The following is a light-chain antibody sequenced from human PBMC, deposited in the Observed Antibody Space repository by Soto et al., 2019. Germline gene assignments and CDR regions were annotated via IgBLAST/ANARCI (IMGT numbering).Light chain of an antibody. J-gene: IGKJ5*01. CDR2: GTS. CDR1: ERIYSAY. CDR3: QQYGSSPRT. V-gene: IGKV3-20*01. Sequence: EVVLTQSPGTLSLSRGERAPLSCRASERIYSAYLGWYQQKPGQAPRLLIYGTSSRATGIPDRFSGSGSGTDFTLTISRLEPEDFAVYYCQQYGSSPRTLGQGTRLEIK.